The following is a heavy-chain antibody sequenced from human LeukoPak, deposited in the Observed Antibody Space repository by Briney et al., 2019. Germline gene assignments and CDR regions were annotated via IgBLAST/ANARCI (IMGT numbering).Heavy chain of an antibody. CDR1: GFTFSSYS. CDR3: ARDKWTPDY. J-gene: IGHJ4*02. CDR2: IKQDGSEK. Sequence: PGGSLRLSCAASGFTFSSYSMNWVRQAPGKGLEWVANIKQDGSEKYYVDSVEGRFTISRDNAKNSLYLQMSSLRAEDTAVYYCARDKWTPDYWGQGTLVTVSS. D-gene: IGHD1-26*01. V-gene: IGHV3-7*01.